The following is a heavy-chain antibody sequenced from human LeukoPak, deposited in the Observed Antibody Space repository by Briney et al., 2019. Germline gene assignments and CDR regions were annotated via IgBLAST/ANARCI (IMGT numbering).Heavy chain of an antibody. CDR1: GFTFSSYA. Sequence: PGGSLRLSCAASGFTFSSYAMSWVRQAPGKGLEWVSAISGSGGSTYYADSVEGRFTISRDNSKNTLYLQMNSLRAEDTAVYYCTFAVAGIVYYYMDVWGKGTTVAVSS. CDR2: ISGSGGST. J-gene: IGHJ6*03. V-gene: IGHV3-23*01. D-gene: IGHD6-19*01. CDR3: TFAVAGIVYYYMDV.